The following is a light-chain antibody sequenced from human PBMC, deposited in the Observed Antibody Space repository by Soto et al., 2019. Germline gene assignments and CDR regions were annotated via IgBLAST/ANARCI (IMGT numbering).Light chain of an antibody. V-gene: IGKV3-15*01. CDR3: QHYDNWPWT. CDR1: QSISAT. CDR2: GAS. Sequence: EIVMTQSPATLSVSPGGRATLSCRARQSISATLAWYQQKPGQAPRLLIPGASTRAPGFPARFSGSGSGTDVTRTISSLQSEDFAVYYCQHYDNWPWTFGQGTKVEIK. J-gene: IGKJ1*01.